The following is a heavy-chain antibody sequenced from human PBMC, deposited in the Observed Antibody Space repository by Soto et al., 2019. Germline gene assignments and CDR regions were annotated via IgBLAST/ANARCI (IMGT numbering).Heavy chain of an antibody. CDR2: IYSSGST. J-gene: IGHJ5*02. CDR1: GGAISTYY. CDR3: ARGQRFSDWFDP. V-gene: IGHV4-4*07. D-gene: IGHD3-3*01. Sequence: SETLSLTCTVSGGAISTYYWTWIRQPAGKGLEWIGRIYSSGSTKYNPSLQSRVTMSLDTSNNQFSLRLTSVTAADTAVYYCARGQRFSDWFDPWGQGXLVTVSS.